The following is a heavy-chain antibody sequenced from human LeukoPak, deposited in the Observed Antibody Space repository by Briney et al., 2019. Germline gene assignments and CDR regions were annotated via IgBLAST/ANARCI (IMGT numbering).Heavy chain of an antibody. V-gene: IGHV4-4*07. CDR2: ST. J-gene: IGHJ4*02. D-gene: IGHD3-10*01. CDR3: ARHDYSYYIRL. Sequence: SETLSLTCTLSGGSISRYYWSWIRQPAGKGLECIRGSTNQNPSLKSRIAISVDTSKNQFSLKLSSVTAADTAVYYCARHDYSYYIRLWGQGTLVTVSS. CDR1: GGSISRYY.